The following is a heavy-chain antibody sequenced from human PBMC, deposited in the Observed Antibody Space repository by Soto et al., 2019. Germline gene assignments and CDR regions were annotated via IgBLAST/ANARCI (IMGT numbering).Heavy chain of an antibody. Sequence: SGPTLVNPTQTLTLTCTFSGFSLRTSGMCVSWIRQPPGKALEWLALVDWDGDKYYNTSLKTRLTISKDTSKNQVVLTLTNMDPVDTATYYCAHGHDIALVPDASFDFWGQGALVTVSS. J-gene: IGHJ4*02. V-gene: IGHV2-70*12. D-gene: IGHD2-2*01. CDR3: AHGHDIALVPDASFDF. CDR1: GFSLRTSGMC. CDR2: VDWDGDK.